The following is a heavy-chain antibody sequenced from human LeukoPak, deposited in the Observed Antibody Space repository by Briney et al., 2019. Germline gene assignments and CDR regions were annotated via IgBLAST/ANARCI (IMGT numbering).Heavy chain of an antibody. Sequence: ASVKVSCKASGYTFTNFYIHWVRQAPGQGLEWMGGIIPIFGTANYAQKFQGRVTITADEPTSTAYMELSSLRSEDTAVYYCATESGGDWLRIQHWGQGTLVTVSS. D-gene: IGHD2-21*02. J-gene: IGHJ1*01. V-gene: IGHV1-69*13. CDR2: IIPIFGTA. CDR1: GYTFTNFY. CDR3: ATESGGDWLRIQH.